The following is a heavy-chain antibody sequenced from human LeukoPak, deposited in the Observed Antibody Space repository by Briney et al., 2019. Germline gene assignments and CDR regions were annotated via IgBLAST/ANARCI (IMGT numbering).Heavy chain of an antibody. Sequence: PSETLSLTCAVYGGSFSGYYWSWIRQPPGKGLEWIGEINHSGSTNYNPSLKNQVTISVDTSKNQFSLKLSSVTAADTAVYYCARAGRITIFGVVIARPYYFDYWGQGTLVTVSS. CDR1: GGSFSGYY. V-gene: IGHV4-34*01. J-gene: IGHJ4*02. CDR3: ARAGRITIFGVVIARPYYFDY. CDR2: INHSGST. D-gene: IGHD3-3*01.